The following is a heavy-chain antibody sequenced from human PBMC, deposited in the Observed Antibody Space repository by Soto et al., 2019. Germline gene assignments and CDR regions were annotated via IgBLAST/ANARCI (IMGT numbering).Heavy chain of an antibody. V-gene: IGHV4-31*03. CDR1: GDSVSSNNYY. D-gene: IGHD3-22*01. J-gene: IGHJ4*02. CDR3: ARDVNDSSGSQGFDY. CDR2: IHYSGDS. Sequence: SETLSLTCTVIGDSVSSNNYYWSWIRQRPGKGLEWIGYIHYSGDSYDNPSLTSRITMPMDVSKNQFSLNLRSVTAADTAIYYCARDVNDSSGSQGFDYWGQGTLVTVSS.